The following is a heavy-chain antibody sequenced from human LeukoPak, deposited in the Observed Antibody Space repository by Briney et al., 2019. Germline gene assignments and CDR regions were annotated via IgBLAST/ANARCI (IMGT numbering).Heavy chain of an antibody. CDR3: ARHPSGYCSGGSCYLRIDY. CDR1: GFTFSSYG. V-gene: IGHV3-21*01. CDR2: ISSSSSYI. D-gene: IGHD2-15*01. J-gene: IGHJ4*02. Sequence: GRSLRLSCAASGFTFSSYGMHWVRQAPGKGLEWVSSISSSSSYIYYADSVKGRFTISRDNAKNSLYLQMNSLRAEDTAVYYCARHPSGYCSGGSCYLRIDYWGQGTLVTVSS.